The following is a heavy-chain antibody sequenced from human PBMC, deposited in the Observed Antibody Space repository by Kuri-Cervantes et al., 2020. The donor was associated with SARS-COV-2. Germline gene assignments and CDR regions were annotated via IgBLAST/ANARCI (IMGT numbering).Heavy chain of an antibody. D-gene: IGHD2-15*01. CDR3: ASPGELYPHQPQYYFDY. Sequence: GGSLRLSCAASGFPFRNFGMHWVRQAPGKGLQWVAIISFDTTNKYYSDSVKGRFTISRDNSKNTLYLQMNSLRAEDTAVYYCASPGELYPHQPQYYFDYWGQGTLVTVSS. V-gene: IGHV3-30*03. CDR2: ISFDTTNK. CDR1: GFPFRNFG. J-gene: IGHJ4*01.